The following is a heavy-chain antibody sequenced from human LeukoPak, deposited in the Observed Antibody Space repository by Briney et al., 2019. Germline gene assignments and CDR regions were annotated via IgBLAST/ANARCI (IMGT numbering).Heavy chain of an antibody. CDR2: ISASGGNT. CDR3: ARLVWLDRNFDC. CDR1: GFTFSSYA. V-gene: IGHV3-23*01. D-gene: IGHD6-19*01. Sequence: GGSLRLSCTAPGFTFSSYAMSWVRQAPGKGLEWVSGISASGGNTYHADSVKGRFTISRDNSKSTLYLQMKSLRAEDTAVYYCARLVWLDRNFDCWGQGTLLTVSS. J-gene: IGHJ4*02.